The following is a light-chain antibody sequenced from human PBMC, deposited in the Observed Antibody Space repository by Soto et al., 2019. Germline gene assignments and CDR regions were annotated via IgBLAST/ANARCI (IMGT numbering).Light chain of an antibody. CDR1: QAVSNTY. V-gene: IGKV3-20*01. J-gene: IGKJ4*01. CDR2: GAS. Sequence: EIVLTQSPGTLSLSPWERATLSCRDSQAVSNTYLAWYQQMPGQPPRLLIHGASNRSTGIPDRFSGSGSGTDFTRTISRLEPEDFSVYYCHHYRTPFGGGTKVEIK. CDR3: HHYRTP.